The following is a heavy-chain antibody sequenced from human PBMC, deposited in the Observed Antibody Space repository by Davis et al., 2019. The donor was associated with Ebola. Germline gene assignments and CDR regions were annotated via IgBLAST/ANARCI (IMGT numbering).Heavy chain of an antibody. CDR1: GGSISSGGYY. V-gene: IGHV4-39*07. Sequence: SETLSLTCTVSGGSISSGGYYWSWIRQPPGKGLEWIGEINHSGGTKYNPSLKSRVTVSVDTSKNQFSLKLASVTAADTAVYHCARRVGHYYDSGIDYWGRGTLVTVSS. CDR2: INHSGGT. CDR3: ARRVGHYYDSGIDY. D-gene: IGHD3-22*01. J-gene: IGHJ4*02.